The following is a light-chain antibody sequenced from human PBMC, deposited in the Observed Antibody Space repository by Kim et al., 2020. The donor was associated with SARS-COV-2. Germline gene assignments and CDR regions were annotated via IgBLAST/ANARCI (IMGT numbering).Light chain of an antibody. CDR2: GAS. CDR3: QQYGDWPYV. J-gene: IGKJ2*01. Sequence: PGERATLSGRASQNSGINVAWYQQKPGQASRLLGYGASSRATGISGRVSGSGAGTDFTLTISSLQSEELAVYYCQQYGDWPYVFGQGTKLEI. CDR1: QNSGIN. V-gene: IGKV3-15*01.